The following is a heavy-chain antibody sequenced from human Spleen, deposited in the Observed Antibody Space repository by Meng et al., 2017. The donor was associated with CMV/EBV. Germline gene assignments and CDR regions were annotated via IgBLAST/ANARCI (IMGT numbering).Heavy chain of an antibody. J-gene: IGHJ4*01. CDR3: VRGDDRWPGYETPY. CDR2: ISSTSNTI. CDR1: GFTFNDYY. V-gene: IGHV3-11*01. Sequence: GGSLRLSCAASGFTFNDYYMSWIRQAPGKGLEWVSYISSTSNTIYYADSVKGRFTISRDTAKNSLYLQMNSLRAEDTAVYYCVRGDDRWPGYETPYWGHGTLVTVSS. D-gene: IGHD3/OR15-3a*01.